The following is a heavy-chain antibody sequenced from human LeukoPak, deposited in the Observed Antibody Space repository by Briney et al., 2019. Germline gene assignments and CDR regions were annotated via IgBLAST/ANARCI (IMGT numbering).Heavy chain of an antibody. CDR1: GGSFSGYY. Sequence: SETLSLTCAVYGGSFSGYYWSWIRQPPGKGLEWIGEINHSGSTNYNPSLKSRVTISVDTSKNQFSLKLSSVTAADTAVYYCARGRNYYDSSGYRNWFDPWGQGTLVTVSS. CDR2: INHSGST. CDR3: ARGRNYYDSSGYRNWFDP. J-gene: IGHJ5*02. V-gene: IGHV4-34*01. D-gene: IGHD3-22*01.